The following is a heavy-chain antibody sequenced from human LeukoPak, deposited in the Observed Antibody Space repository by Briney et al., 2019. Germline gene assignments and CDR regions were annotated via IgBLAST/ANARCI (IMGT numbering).Heavy chain of an antibody. CDR2: IYYSGNT. Sequence: SETLSLTCTVSGGSINNYYWSWIRQPPGKGLEWIGYIYYSGNTNYNPSLKSRVTISVDTSRNHFSLRLSSMTAADTAVYYCARAGRGVIRSFDYWGQGTLITVSS. D-gene: IGHD3-10*01. CDR1: GGSINNYY. V-gene: IGHV4-59*01. CDR3: ARAGRGVIRSFDY. J-gene: IGHJ4*02.